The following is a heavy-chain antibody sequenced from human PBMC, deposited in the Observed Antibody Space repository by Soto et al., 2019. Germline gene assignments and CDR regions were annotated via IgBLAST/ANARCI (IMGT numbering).Heavy chain of an antibody. CDR1: GFTFSSYS. J-gene: IGHJ6*03. V-gene: IGHV3-48*01. CDR3: ARANWNDDYYYYYMDV. D-gene: IGHD1-1*01. Sequence: GGSLRLSCAASGFTFSSYSMNWVRQAPGKELEWVSYISSSSSTIYYAETEKGRFTISRDNAKNSLYLQMNSLRAEDTAVYYCARANWNDDYYYYYMDVWGKGTTVTVSS. CDR2: ISSSSSTI.